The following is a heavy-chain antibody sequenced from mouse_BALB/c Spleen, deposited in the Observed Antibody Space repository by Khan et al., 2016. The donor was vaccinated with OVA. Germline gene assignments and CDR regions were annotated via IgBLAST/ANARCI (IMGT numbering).Heavy chain of an antibody. V-gene: IGHV3-2*02. D-gene: IGHD1-1*01. CDR2: ISYSGNT. Sequence: EVQLQESGPGLVKPSQSLSLTCTVTGYSITSDYAWNWIRQFPGNKLEWMGYISYSGNTTYNPSLKSRISITRDTSKNQFFLQLNSVTTKDTATYYCARIYAEDFDYWGQGTTLTVSS. CDR1: GYSITSDYA. J-gene: IGHJ2*01. CDR3: ARIYAEDFDY.